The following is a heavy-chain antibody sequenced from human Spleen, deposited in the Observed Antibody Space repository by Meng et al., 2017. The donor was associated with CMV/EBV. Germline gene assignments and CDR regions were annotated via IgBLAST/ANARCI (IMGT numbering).Heavy chain of an antibody. CDR1: GGSISSYY. CDR2: IYYSGST. Sequence: GSLRLSCTVSGGSISSYYWSWIRQPPGKGLEWIGYIYYSGSTNYNPSLKSRVTISVDTSKNQFSLKLSSVTAADTAVYYCARGVINSSGGHKTYYYYGMDVWGQGTTVTVSS. D-gene: IGHD6-19*01. J-gene: IGHJ6*02. V-gene: IGHV4-59*01. CDR3: ARGVINSSGGHKTYYYYGMDV.